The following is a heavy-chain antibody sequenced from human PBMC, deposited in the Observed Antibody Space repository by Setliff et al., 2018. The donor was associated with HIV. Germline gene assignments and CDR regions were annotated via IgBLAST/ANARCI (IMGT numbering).Heavy chain of an antibody. V-gene: IGHV4-39*07. Sequence: SETLSLTCTVSGGSITSSTYYWGWIRQPPGKGLEWIGSIYHSGRTYYNPSLKSRVTISVDTSKNQFSLKLTSVTAADTAVYYCVREGVRRGLGSGSFRYRAYYFDQWGQGTLVTVSS. J-gene: IGHJ4*02. D-gene: IGHD3-10*01. CDR2: IYHSGRT. CDR1: GGSITSSTYY. CDR3: VREGVRRGLGSGSFRYRAYYFDQ.